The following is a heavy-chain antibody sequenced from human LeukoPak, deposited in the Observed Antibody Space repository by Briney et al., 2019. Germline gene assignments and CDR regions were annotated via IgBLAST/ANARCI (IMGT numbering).Heavy chain of an antibody. CDR2: ISWNSGGI. D-gene: IGHD2-15*01. V-gene: IGHV3-9*01. CDR1: GFTFDDYA. Sequence: GRSLRLSCAASGFTFDDYAMHWVRQAPGKGLEWVSGISWNSGGIGYADSVKGRFTISRDNAKNSLYLQMNSLRAEDTALYYCAKDRAEDIVGGFDYWGQGTLVTVSS. CDR3: AKDRAEDIVGGFDY. J-gene: IGHJ4*02.